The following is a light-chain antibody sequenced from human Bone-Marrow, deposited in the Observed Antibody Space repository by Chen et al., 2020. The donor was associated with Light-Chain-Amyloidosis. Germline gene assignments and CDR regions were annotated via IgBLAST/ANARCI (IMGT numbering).Light chain of an antibody. J-gene: IGLJ3*02. CDR1: NIGTTS. Sequence: SYVLTHPSSASLAPGLTATPACGGNNIGTTSVHWYQQTPGQARLLVVYDDSDRPSGIPERLSGSNSGNTATLTISRVEAGDEADYYCQVWDRSSDRPVFGGGTKLTGL. CDR2: DDS. V-gene: IGLV3-21*02. CDR3: QVWDRSSDRPV.